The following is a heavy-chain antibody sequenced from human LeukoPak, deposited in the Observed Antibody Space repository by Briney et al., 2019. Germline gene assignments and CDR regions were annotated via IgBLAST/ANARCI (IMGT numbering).Heavy chain of an antibody. CDR2: ISAYNGNT. CDR1: GYTFTSYG. Sequence: ASVKVSCKASGYTFTSYGISWVRQAPGRGLEWMGWISAYNGNTNYAQKLQGRVTMTTDTSTSTAYMELRSLRSDDTAVYYCARGAGYCSSTSCYVFDYWGQGTLVTVPS. CDR3: ARGAGYCSSTSCYVFDY. V-gene: IGHV1-18*04. J-gene: IGHJ4*02. D-gene: IGHD2-2*01.